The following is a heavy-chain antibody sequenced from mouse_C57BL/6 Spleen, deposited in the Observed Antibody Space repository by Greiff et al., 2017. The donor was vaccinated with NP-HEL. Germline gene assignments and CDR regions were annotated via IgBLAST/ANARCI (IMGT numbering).Heavy chain of an antibody. CDR1: GFTFSDYG. CDR3: ARGSYAMDY. Sequence: EVKLMESGGGLVKPGGSLKLTCAASGFTFSDYGMHWVRQAPEKGLEWVAYISSGSSTIYYADTVKGRFTISRDNAKNTLFLQMTSLRSEDTAMYYCARGSYAMDYWGQGTSVTVSS. J-gene: IGHJ4*01. CDR2: ISSGSSTI. V-gene: IGHV5-17*01.